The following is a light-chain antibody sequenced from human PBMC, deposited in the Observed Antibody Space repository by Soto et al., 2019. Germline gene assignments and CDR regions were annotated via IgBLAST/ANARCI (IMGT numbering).Light chain of an antibody. CDR2: GAS. CDR1: QSVSSSY. CDR3: QQYGSSPYT. Sequence: EIVLTQSPGTLSLSPGERATLSCRASQSVSSSYLAWYQQKPGQAPRLLIYGASSRATGIPDRFSGSGSGTDFSLTISRLEPEDFEVYYCQQYGSSPYTFSRGTRLEIK. J-gene: IGKJ5*01. V-gene: IGKV3-20*01.